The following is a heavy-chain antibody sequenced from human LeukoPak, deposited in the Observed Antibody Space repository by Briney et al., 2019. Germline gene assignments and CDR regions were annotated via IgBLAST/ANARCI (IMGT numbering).Heavy chain of an antibody. CDR3: ARDRGTMFPFDY. CDR2: INPNSGGT. J-gene: IGHJ4*02. D-gene: IGHD3-10*02. CDR1: GYTFTGYY. Sequence: GAAVKVSCKASGYTFTGYYMHWVRQAPGQGLEWMGWINPNSGGTNYAQKFQGRVTMTRDTSISTAYMELSRLRSDDTAVYYRARDRGTMFPFDYWGQGTLVTVSS. V-gene: IGHV1-2*02.